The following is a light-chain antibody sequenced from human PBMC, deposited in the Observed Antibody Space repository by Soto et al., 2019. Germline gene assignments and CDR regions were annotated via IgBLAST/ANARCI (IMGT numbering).Light chain of an antibody. V-gene: IGLV2-14*01. J-gene: IGLJ2*01. CDR1: SSDVGGYNY. CDR3: SSYTSSSTLV. CDR2: DVS. Sequence: QSVLTQPASVSGSPGQSITISCTGTSSDVGGYNYVSWYQQHPGKAPKLMIYDVSNRPSGVSNRFSGSKSGNTASLTISGLQAEDEADDYCSSYTSSSTLVFGGGTKGTVL.